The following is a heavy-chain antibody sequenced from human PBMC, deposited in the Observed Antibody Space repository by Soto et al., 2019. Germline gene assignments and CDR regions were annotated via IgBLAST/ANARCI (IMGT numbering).Heavy chain of an antibody. D-gene: IGHD3-10*01. CDR1: GGSISSGDYY. J-gene: IGHJ4*02. V-gene: IGHV4-30-4*01. CDR3: ARLYYYGSGSFDY. CDR2: IYYSGST. Sequence: SETLSLTCTVSGGSISSGDYYWSWIRQPPGKGLEWIGYIYYSGSTYYNPSLKSRVTISVDTSKNQFSLKLSSVTAADTAVYYCARLYYYGSGSFDYWGQGTLVTVSS.